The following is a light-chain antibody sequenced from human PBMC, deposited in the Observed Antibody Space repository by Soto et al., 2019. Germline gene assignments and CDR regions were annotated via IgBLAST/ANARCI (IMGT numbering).Light chain of an antibody. V-gene: IGLV2-14*01. CDR2: DVT. CDR1: SSDVGGYSY. CDR3: SSYTTGSTVV. J-gene: IGLJ2*01. Sequence: QSVLTQPASVSGSPGQSITITCTGTSSDVGGYSYVSWYQQHPGKAPKLMIYDVTNRPSGVSYRFSGSKSGNTASLTISGLQAEDEADYYCSSYTTGSTVVFGGGTKLTVL.